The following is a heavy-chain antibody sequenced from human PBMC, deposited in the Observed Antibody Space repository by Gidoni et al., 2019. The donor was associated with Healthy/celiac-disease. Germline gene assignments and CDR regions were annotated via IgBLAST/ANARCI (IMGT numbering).Heavy chain of an antibody. J-gene: IGHJ3*02. D-gene: IGHD3-10*01. Sequence: QVQLQESGPGLVKPSQTLSLTCTVSGGSISSGSYYGSWIRQPAGKGLEWIGRIYTSGSTNYTPSLKSRVTISVDTSKNQFSLKLSSVTAADTAVYYCARGAPRWFGWAFDIWGQGTMVTVSS. CDR3: ARGAPRWFGWAFDI. CDR2: IYTSGST. CDR1: GGSISSGSYY. V-gene: IGHV4-61*02.